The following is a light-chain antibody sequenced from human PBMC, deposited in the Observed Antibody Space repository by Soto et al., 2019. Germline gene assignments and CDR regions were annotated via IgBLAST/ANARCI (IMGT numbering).Light chain of an antibody. Sequence: QSALTQPAAVSGSPGQSITISCTGTSSDVGGYNYVSWYQQHPGKAPKLMIYEVTNRPSGVSNRFSGSKSGNTASLTISGLQAEDEADYYCSSYTSSSTVAVVFGGGTKLPVL. CDR1: SSDVGGYNY. J-gene: IGLJ2*01. CDR2: EVT. CDR3: SSYTSSSTVAVV. V-gene: IGLV2-14*01.